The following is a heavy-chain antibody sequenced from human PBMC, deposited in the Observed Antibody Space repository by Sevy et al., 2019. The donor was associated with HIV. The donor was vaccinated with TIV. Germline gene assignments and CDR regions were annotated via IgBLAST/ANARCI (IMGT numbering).Heavy chain of an antibody. Sequence: ASVKVSCKGSGYTFNNYIIYWVRQAPGQSLEWMGWVNTASGDTKYSQKFQGRVIITTDTSARTVYLELNNLSSEDTAFYFCARDFCSGGSCYSAFVYWGQGTLVTVSS. CDR2: VNTASGDT. D-gene: IGHD2-15*01. CDR3: ARDFCSGGSCYSAFVY. CDR1: GYTFNNYI. J-gene: IGHJ4*02. V-gene: IGHV1-3*04.